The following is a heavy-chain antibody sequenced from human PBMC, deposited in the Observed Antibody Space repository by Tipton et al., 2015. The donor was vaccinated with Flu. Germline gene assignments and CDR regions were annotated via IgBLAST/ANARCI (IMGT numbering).Heavy chain of an antibody. D-gene: IGHD3-22*01. V-gene: IGHV3-48*03. CDR2: ISSSGSTI. CDR3: ASGLILSTLNDSSGYYSGYYYGMDV. Sequence: CAASGFTFSSYEMNWVRQAPGKGLEWVSYISSSGSTIYYADSVKGRFTISRDNAKNSLYLQMNSLRAEDTAVYYCASGLILSTLNDSSGYYSGYYYGMDVWGQGTTVTVSS. J-gene: IGHJ6*02. CDR1: GFTFSSYE.